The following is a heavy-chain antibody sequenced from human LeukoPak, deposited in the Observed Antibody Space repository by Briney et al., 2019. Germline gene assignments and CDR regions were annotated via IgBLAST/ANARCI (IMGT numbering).Heavy chain of an antibody. D-gene: IGHD1-26*01. CDR2: ISANGRNT. V-gene: IGHV3-64*01. Sequence: GGSLRLSCAASGFTVSSYSMHWVRQAPGKGLEYVSAISANGRNTYYASSVKGRFTISRDNSKNTLYLQMGSLRAEYLAVYYCARVGLGSGFDYWGQGTLVTVSS. CDR3: ARVGLGSGFDY. CDR1: GFTVSSYS. J-gene: IGHJ4*02.